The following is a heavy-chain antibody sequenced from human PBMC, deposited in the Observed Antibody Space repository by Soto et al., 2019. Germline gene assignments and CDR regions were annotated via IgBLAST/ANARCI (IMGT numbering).Heavy chain of an antibody. V-gene: IGHV3-23*01. CDR3: AKDPSSGSAAFSH. Sequence: GGSLRLSCAASGFTFSSYAMSWVRQAPGKGLEWVSAISGSGGSTYYADSVKGRFTISGDNSKNTLYLQMNSLRAEDTAVYYCAKDPSSGSAAFSHWGQGTLVTVSS. J-gene: IGHJ4*02. CDR2: ISGSGGST. CDR1: GFTFSSYA. D-gene: IGHD1-26*01.